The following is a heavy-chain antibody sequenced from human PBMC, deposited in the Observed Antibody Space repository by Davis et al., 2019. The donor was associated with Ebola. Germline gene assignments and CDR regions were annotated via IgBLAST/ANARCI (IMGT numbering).Heavy chain of an antibody. V-gene: IGHV4-39*01. Sequence: SETLSLTCTVSGGSNSSSSYYWGWIRQPPGKGLEWIGSIYYSGSAYYNPPLTSRVTISVDTSKNQFSLNLNSVTAADTAVYYCARHLRGSGNFFDSWGQGTLVAVSS. CDR2: IYYSGSA. D-gene: IGHD3-10*01. CDR1: GGSNSSSSYY. J-gene: IGHJ4*02. CDR3: ARHLRGSGNFFDS.